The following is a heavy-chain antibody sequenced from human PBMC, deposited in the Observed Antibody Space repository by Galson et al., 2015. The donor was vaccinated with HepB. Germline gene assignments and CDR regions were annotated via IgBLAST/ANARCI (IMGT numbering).Heavy chain of an antibody. Sequence: SLRLSCAASGFTFSSYAMSWVRQAPGKGLEWVSAISGSGGSTYYADSVKGRFTISRDNSKNTLYLQMNSLRAEDTAVYYCAKWKEDNPDQFDYWGQGTLVTVSS. CDR1: GFTFSSYA. J-gene: IGHJ4*02. V-gene: IGHV3-23*01. CDR3: AKWKEDNPDQFDY. CDR2: ISGSGGST. D-gene: IGHD1-1*01.